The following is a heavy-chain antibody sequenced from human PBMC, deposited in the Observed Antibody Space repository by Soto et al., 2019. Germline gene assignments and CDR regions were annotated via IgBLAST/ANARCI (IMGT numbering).Heavy chain of an antibody. CDR1: GYRFTDYG. J-gene: IGHJ4*02. V-gene: IGHV1-18*04. D-gene: IGHD2-21*01. CDR3: AREYCDHGRCYDPDY. CDR2: ISTRDDNN. Sequence: VQLVQSGVEVKEPGASVKVSCKASGYRFTDYGISWVRQAPGQGLEWMAWISTRDDNNKYAQRFQGRVTLTRDTSTTTVLMELRSLRSDDTAVFYCAREYCDHGRCYDPDYWGQGTLVTVSS.